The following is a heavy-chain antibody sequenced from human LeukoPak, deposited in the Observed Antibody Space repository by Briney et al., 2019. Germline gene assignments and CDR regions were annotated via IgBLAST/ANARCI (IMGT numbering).Heavy chain of an antibody. CDR3: ARVDHGRLGYYYYYMDV. Sequence: ASVKVSCKASGYTFTSYGISWVRQAPGQGLEWMGWISAYNGNTNYAQKLQGRVTMTTDTSTSTAYMELRSLRSDDTAVYYCARVDHGRLGYYYYYMDVWGKGTTVTVSS. CDR2: ISAYNGNT. CDR1: GYTFTSYG. V-gene: IGHV1-18*01. D-gene: IGHD4/OR15-4a*01. J-gene: IGHJ6*03.